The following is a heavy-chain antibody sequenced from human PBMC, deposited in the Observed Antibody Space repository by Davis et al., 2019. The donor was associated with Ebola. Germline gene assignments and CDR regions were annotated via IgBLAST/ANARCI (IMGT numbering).Heavy chain of an antibody. CDR3: AIQIIGTTRVFDF. CDR1: GGSIKNSNYY. D-gene: IGHD1-14*01. V-gene: IGHV4-39*01. CDR2: IFYTGTT. J-gene: IGHJ4*02. Sequence: MPSETLSLTCSVSGGSIKNSNYYSSWVRQPPGKGLEWIGSIFYTGTTYFNPSLKSRVIVSVDTSKNQFSLRLNFVTAADTAVYYCAIQIIGTTRVFDFWGQGTLVTVSS.